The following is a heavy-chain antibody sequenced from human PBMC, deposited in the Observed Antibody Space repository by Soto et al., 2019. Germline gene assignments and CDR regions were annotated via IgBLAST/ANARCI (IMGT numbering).Heavy chain of an antibody. CDR1: GYTLTELS. D-gene: IGHD3-10*01. CDR3: ARDYQFGELYLWFDP. J-gene: IGHJ5*02. V-gene: IGHV1-24*01. CDR2: FDPEDGET. Sequence: ASVKVSCKVSGYTLTELSMHWVRQAPGKGLEWMGGFDPEDGETIYAQKFHGRVTMTSDTSTSTAYMELSSLRSEDTAVYYCARDYQFGELYLWFDPWGQGTLVTVSS.